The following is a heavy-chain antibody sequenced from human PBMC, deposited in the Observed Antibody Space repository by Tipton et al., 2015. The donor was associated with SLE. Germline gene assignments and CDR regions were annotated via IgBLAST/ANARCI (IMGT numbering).Heavy chain of an antibody. J-gene: IGHJ4*02. CDR1: GGSINSGAYS. Sequence: LRLSCAVSGGSINSGAYSWSWIRQPPGKGLEWIGYINHGGNTYYNPSLKRRVTISVDSSKNQFSLRLTSVTAADTAVYYCARRYDSYPGYFDYWGQGTLVTVSS. CDR3: ARRYDSYPGYFDY. D-gene: IGHD3-22*01. CDR2: INHGGNT. V-gene: IGHV4-30-2*01.